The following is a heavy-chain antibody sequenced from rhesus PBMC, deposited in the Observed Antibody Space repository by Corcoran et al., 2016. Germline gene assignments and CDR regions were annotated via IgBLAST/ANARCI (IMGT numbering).Heavy chain of an antibody. J-gene: IGHJ2*01. CDR2: VSGSGGTT. CDR3: ARMPGWGGFECFDL. D-gene: IGHD3-9*01. V-gene: IGHV4-173*01. CDR1: GGSISSNY. Sequence: QLQLQESGPGLVKPSETLSLTCAVSGGSISSNYWSWIRQPPGKGLEWIGRVSGSGGTTDCNPALNGRVTISTDTPKNRFSLRLSSVPAADPAVYYCARMPGWGGFECFDLWGPGTPIAISS.